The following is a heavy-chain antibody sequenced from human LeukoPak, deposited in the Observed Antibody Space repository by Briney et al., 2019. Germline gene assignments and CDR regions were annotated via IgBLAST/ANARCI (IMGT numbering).Heavy chain of an antibody. D-gene: IGHD6-19*01. CDR1: GFTVSNTY. J-gene: IGHJ4*02. CDR3: ARDSNGPAF. Sequence: PGGSLRLSCAASGFTVSNTYMSWVRQAPGKGLEWVSVIYSDGGTFYSDSVKGRFTISRDYSKSTLYLQMNSLRADDTAVYYCARDSNGPAFWGQGTLVTVSS. CDR2: IYSDGGT. V-gene: IGHV3-53*01.